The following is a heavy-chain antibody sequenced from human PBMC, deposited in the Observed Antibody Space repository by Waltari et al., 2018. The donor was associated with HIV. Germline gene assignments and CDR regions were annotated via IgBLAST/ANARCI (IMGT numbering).Heavy chain of an antibody. CDR1: GFTFSSYA. J-gene: IGHJ4*02. V-gene: IGHV3-23*04. D-gene: IGHD3-16*01. CDR3: AKDLLGENAF. Sequence: EVQLVESGGGLVQPGGSLRLSCPASGFTFSSYAMSWVRQAPGKGLVWVAAISGSGGSTNYADSVNGRFTISRDNSRNTLYLHMNSLRAEDTAVYYCAKDLLGENAFWGQGTLVTVSS. CDR2: ISGSGGST.